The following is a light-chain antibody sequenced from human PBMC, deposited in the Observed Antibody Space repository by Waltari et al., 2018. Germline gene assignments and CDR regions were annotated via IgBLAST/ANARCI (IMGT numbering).Light chain of an antibody. Sequence: EIVMTQSPATLSVSPGERVTLSCRASRGIRSYLVWYQQKPGQAPRLLIYDAFTSATGIPARFSGSGSGTEFTLTISSLQSEDFAVYYCQHYINWPHTFGQGTKLEIK. J-gene: IGKJ2*01. V-gene: IGKV3-15*01. CDR3: QHYINWPHT. CDR1: RGIRSY. CDR2: DAF.